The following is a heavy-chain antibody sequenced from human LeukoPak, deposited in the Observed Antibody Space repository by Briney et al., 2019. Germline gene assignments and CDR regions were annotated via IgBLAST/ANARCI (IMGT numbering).Heavy chain of an antibody. D-gene: IGHD3-10*01. J-gene: IGHJ3*02. CDR2: ISYDGSNK. CDR3: AKGVWFGAYGAFDI. V-gene: IGHV3-30*04. CDR1: GFTFSSYA. Sequence: PGGSLRLSCAASGFTFSSYAMHWVCQAPGKGLEWVAVISYDGSNKYYADSVKGRFTISRDNSKNTLYLQMNSLRAEDTAVYYCAKGVWFGAYGAFDIWGQGTMVTVSS.